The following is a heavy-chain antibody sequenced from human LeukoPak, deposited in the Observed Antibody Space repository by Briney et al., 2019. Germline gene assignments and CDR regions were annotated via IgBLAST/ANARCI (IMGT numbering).Heavy chain of an antibody. CDR2: MNPNTGNT. D-gene: IGHD3/OR15-3a*01. CDR1: GYSFTNFH. Sequence: EASVKVSCKAAGYSFTNFHINWVRQAPGQGPEWMGWMNPNTGNTGFAQKFQGRVTITQNTSISTVYMELNSLTSEGTAIYYCARRGLVAGIYDLVYGFDIWGQGTMVTVSS. CDR3: ARRGLVAGIYDLVYGFDI. J-gene: IGHJ3*02. V-gene: IGHV1-8*03.